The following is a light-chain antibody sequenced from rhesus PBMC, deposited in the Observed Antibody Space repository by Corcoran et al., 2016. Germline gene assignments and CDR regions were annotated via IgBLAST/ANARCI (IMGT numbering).Light chain of an antibody. CDR2: KAS. Sequence: DIQMTQSPSSLSASVGDTVTITCRASQSISSWLAWFQQKPGNAPKLLIYKASSLQTGVPSRFIGSGSGTDFTLPISSLPPEDFATYSCLQYNSSPFTFGPGTKLYIK. V-gene: IGKV1-22*01. CDR3: LQYNSSPFT. J-gene: IGKJ3*01. CDR1: QSISSW.